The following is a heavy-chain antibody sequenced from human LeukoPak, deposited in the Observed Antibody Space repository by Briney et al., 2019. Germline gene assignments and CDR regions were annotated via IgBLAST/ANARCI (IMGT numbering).Heavy chain of an antibody. Sequence: GASVKVSCKASGYTFTGYYIHWVRQAPGQGLEWMGWINPNSGDTNYAQKFQGRVTMTRDTSISTLYMDLNSLRSDDTAVYYCARSDVLYASQGEARYFNHWGQGTLVTVSS. D-gene: IGHD3-16*01. V-gene: IGHV1-2*02. CDR1: GYTFTGYY. J-gene: IGHJ4*02. CDR2: INPNSGDT. CDR3: ARSDVLYASQGEARYFNH.